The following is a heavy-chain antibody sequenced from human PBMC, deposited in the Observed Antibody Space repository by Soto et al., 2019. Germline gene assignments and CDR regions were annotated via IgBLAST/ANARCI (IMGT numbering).Heavy chain of an antibody. Sequence: SETLSLTCSVSGVSITSYYWSWIRQSAGGGLEWMGRINTDGLSTYSPSFKSRLTMSLNTSKNQVSLRLISVTAADTAVYFCARVPVAVAATEDYYGLDVWGQGTTVTVSS. J-gene: IGHJ6*02. CDR1: GVSITSYY. V-gene: IGHV4-4*07. CDR2: INTDGLS. D-gene: IGHD2-15*01. CDR3: ARVPVAVAATEDYYGLDV.